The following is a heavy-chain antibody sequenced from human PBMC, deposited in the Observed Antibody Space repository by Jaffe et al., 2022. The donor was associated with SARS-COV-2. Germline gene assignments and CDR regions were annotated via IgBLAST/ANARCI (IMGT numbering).Heavy chain of an antibody. CDR3: ARDYNYYDSSGSYYFDY. D-gene: IGHD3-22*01. CDR1: GFTFSSYS. V-gene: IGHV3-21*01. CDR2: ISSSSSYI. Sequence: EVQLVESGGGLVKPGGSLRLSCAASGFTFSSYSMNWVRQAPGKGLEWVSSISSSSSYIYYADSVKGRFTISRDNAKNSLYLQMNSLRAEDTAVYYCARDYNYYDSSGSYYFDYWGQGTLVTVSS. J-gene: IGHJ4*02.